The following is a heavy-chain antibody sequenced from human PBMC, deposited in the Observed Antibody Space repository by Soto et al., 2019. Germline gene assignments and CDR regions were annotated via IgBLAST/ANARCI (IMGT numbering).Heavy chain of an antibody. D-gene: IGHD3-10*01. CDR3: ARKQVHYYGMDV. V-gene: IGHV4-34*01. J-gene: IGHJ6*02. CDR2: INHSGST. CDR1: GGSFSGYY. Sequence: PSETLSLTCAVYGGSFSGYYWSWIRQPPGKGLEWIGEINHSGSTNYNPSLKSRVTISVDTSENQFSLKLSSVTAADTAVYYCARKQVHYYGMDVWGQGTTVTVSS.